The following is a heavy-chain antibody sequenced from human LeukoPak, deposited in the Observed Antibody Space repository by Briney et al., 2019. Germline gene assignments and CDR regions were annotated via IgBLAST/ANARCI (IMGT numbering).Heavy chain of an antibody. J-gene: IGHJ5*02. Sequence: PGGSLRLSCAASGFTFSSYWMHWVRQGPGKGLVWVSRIKSDGSSTSYADSVKGRFTISRDNAKNTLYLQMNSLRAEDTAVYYCARDTAITIFGVVVNWFDPWGQGTLVTVSS. CDR1: GFTFSSYW. V-gene: IGHV3-74*01. CDR3: ARDTAITIFGVVVNWFDP. D-gene: IGHD3-3*01. CDR2: IKSDGSST.